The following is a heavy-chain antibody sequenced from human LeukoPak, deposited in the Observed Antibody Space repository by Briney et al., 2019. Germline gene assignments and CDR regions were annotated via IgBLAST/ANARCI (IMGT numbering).Heavy chain of an antibody. V-gene: IGHV4-61*05. CDR1: GGSISSSSDY. D-gene: IGHD2-21*02. CDR2: IDYSGST. CDR3: ARTDGKLLPPRF. Sequence: PSETLSLTCTVSGGSISSSSDYWGWIRQPPGKGLEWIGYIDYSGSTNYNPSLKSRVTISVDTSKNQFSLKLSSVTAADTAVYFCARTDGKLLPPRFWGQGTLVTVSS. J-gene: IGHJ4*02.